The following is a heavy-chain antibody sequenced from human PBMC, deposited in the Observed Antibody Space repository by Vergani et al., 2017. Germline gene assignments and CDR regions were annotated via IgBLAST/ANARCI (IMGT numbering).Heavy chain of an antibody. D-gene: IGHD3-10*01. CDR2: ISASGAPT. J-gene: IGHJ5*01. CDR1: GFIFSTYA. CDR3: AGAYGGYDWLDY. Sequence: EVQLLESGGDLVQPGGSLRLSCTASGFIFSTYAMSWVRQAPGKGLEWVSGISASGAPTYYAASVKGRVTISRDNSKNTLYLQMNSLRVEDTAVYYCAGAYGGYDWLDYWGKRTLVTVSS. V-gene: IGHV3-23*01.